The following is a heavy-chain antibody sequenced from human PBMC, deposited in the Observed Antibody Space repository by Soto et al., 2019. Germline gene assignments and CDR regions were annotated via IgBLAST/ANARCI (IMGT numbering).Heavy chain of an antibody. J-gene: IGHJ4*02. D-gene: IGHD3-22*01. Sequence: ASVKVSCKAAGYSFTSYAMHWVRQAPGQRLEWMGWINAGNGNTKYSQKFQGRVTITRDTSASTAYMELSSLRSEDTAVYYCARVDDSSGYYTGSFDYWGQGTLVTVSS. CDR2: INAGNGNT. V-gene: IGHV1-3*01. CDR1: GYSFTSYA. CDR3: ARVDDSSGYYTGSFDY.